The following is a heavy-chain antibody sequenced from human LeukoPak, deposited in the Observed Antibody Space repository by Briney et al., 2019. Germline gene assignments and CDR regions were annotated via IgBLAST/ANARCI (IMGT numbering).Heavy chain of an antibody. Sequence: GESLKISCKGSGYRFSSYWIAWVRQKPGKGLEWMGIIYPADSDTTYSPSFQGQVTLSADKSIGIAYLQWSSLKASDTAMYYCARRGTSYCGGDCYFFDSWGQGTLVTVSS. J-gene: IGHJ4*02. CDR2: IYPADSDT. D-gene: IGHD2-21*02. V-gene: IGHV5-51*01. CDR3: ARRGTSYCGGDCYFFDS. CDR1: GYRFSSYW.